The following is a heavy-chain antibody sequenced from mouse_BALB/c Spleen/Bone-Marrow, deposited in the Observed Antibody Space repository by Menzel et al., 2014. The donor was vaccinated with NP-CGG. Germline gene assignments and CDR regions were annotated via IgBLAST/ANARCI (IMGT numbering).Heavy chain of an antibody. D-gene: IGHD1-1*01. CDR3: ARYYYGSSLFDY. Sequence: VQLKESGAELVKPGASVKLSCTASGFNIRDTYMHWVKQRPEQGLEWIGRIDPANGNTKYDPKFQGKATITADTSSNTAYLQLSSLTSEDTAVYYCARYYYGSSLFDYWGQGTTLTASS. CDR1: GFNIRDTY. CDR2: IDPANGNT. V-gene: IGHV14-3*02. J-gene: IGHJ2*01.